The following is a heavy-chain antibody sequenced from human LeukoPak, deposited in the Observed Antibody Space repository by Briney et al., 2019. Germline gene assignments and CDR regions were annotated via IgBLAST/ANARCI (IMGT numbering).Heavy chain of an antibody. D-gene: IGHD3-10*01. CDR1: GFTFSSYA. J-gene: IGHJ6*02. V-gene: IGHV3-64D*06. CDR2: ISSNGGST. CDR3: ARSGFGETYYYYGLDV. Sequence: GGSLRLSCSASGFTFSSYAMHWVRQAPGKGLEYVSAISSNGGSTYYADSVKGRFTISRDNSKNTLYLQMSSLRAEDTAVYYCARSGFGETYYYYGLDVWGQGTTVTVSS.